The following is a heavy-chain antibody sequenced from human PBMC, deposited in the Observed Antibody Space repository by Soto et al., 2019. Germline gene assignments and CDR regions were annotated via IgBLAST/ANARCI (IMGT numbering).Heavy chain of an antibody. CDR2: ISGSGGST. V-gene: IGHV3-23*01. D-gene: IGHD3-22*01. CDR1: GFTFSNYA. Sequence: GSLRLSCAASGFTFSNYAMSWVRQAPGKGLEWVSAISGSGGSTYYADSGKGRFTISRDNSKNTLYLQMNSLRAEDTAVYYCAKVELYYYDSSGFGDSHWFDPWGQGTLVNVSS. CDR3: AKVELYYYDSSGFGDSHWFDP. J-gene: IGHJ5*02.